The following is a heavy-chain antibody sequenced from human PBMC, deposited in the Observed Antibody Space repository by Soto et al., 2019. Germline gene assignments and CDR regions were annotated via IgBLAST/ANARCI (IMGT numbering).Heavy chain of an antibody. CDR3: ASDTVYYGMDV. V-gene: IGHV3-7*01. J-gene: IGHJ6*02. D-gene: IGHD4-17*01. Sequence: EVQLVESGGGLVQPGGSLRLSCAASGFTFSSYWMSWVRQAPGKGLEWVANIKQDGSEKYYVDSVKGRFTISRDNAKNALYLQMNSLRAEDTAVYYWASDTVYYGMDVWGQGTTVTVSS. CDR2: IKQDGSEK. CDR1: GFTFSSYW.